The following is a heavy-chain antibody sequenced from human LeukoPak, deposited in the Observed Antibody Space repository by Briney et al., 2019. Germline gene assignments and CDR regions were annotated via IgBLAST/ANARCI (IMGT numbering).Heavy chain of an antibody. Sequence: SETLSLTCTVSGGSISSGDYYWSRIRQPPGKGLEWIGYIYYSGSTYYNPSLKSRVTISVDTSKNQFSLKLSSVTAADTAVYYCAREQKLHWYFDLWGRGTLVTVSS. V-gene: IGHV4-30-4*08. D-gene: IGHD1-1*01. CDR2: IYYSGST. J-gene: IGHJ2*01. CDR1: GGSISSGDYY. CDR3: AREQKLHWYFDL.